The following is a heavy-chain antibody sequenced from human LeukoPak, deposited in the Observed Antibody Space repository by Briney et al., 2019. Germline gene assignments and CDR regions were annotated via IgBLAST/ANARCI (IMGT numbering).Heavy chain of an antibody. J-gene: IGHJ3*02. Sequence: SETLSLTCAVSGYSISSGYYWGWIRQPPGKGLEWIGSIYHSGSTNYNPSLKSRVTISVDTSKNQFSLKLSSVTAADTAVYYCARIRRRQAFDIWGQGTMVTVSS. V-gene: IGHV4-38-2*01. CDR2: IYHSGST. CDR3: ARIRRRQAFDI. CDR1: GYSISSGYY.